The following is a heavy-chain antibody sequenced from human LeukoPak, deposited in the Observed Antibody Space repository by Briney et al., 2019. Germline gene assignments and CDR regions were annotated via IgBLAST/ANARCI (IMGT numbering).Heavy chain of an antibody. Sequence: SETLSLTCAVYGGSFSGYYWSWIRQPPGKGLEWLGEINHSGSTNYSPSLKSRVTISVDTSKNQFSLRLSSVTAADTAVYYCARGPGYTIFGVVKNYYGMDVWGQGTTVTVSS. J-gene: IGHJ6*02. V-gene: IGHV4-34*01. CDR1: GGSFSGYY. CDR3: ARGPGYTIFGVVKNYYGMDV. CDR2: INHSGST. D-gene: IGHD3-3*01.